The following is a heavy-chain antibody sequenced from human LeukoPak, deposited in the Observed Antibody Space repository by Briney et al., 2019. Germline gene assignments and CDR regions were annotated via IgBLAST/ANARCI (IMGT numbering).Heavy chain of an antibody. D-gene: IGHD2-2*01. CDR3: ATGECTSHLD. J-gene: IGHJ4*02. V-gene: IGHV3-74*01. Sequence: GGSLRLSCAASGFTFSSYWMHWVRQAPGKGLVWVSRIYKDGSSTSYAGSVRGRFTISRDNAKTTLYLQMHSLRPEDTAIYYCATGECTSHLDWGQGTLVTVSS. CDR2: IYKDGSST. CDR1: GFTFSSYW.